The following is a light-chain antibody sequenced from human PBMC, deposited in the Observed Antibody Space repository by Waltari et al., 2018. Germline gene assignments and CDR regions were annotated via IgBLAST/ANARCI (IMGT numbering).Light chain of an antibody. Sequence: DIQMTQSPSTLSASIGDRVTITCRASQSITNWLAWYQQKPGKAPKLLIYKASTLESGVPSRFSGSGSGTEFTLTISRLQPDDFATYYCQQYNNYVATFGQGTKVEIK. CDR2: KAS. J-gene: IGKJ1*01. CDR3: QQYNNYVAT. V-gene: IGKV1-5*03. CDR1: QSITNW.